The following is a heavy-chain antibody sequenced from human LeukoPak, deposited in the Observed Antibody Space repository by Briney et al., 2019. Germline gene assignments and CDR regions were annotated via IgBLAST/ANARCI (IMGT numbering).Heavy chain of an antibody. Sequence: SETLSLTCTVSGGSISSYYWSWIRQPPGKGLEWIGYIYYSGSTNYNPSLKSRVTISVDTSKNQFSLKLSSVTAADTAVYYCARFSFGLVQYNWFDPWGQGTLVTVSP. V-gene: IGHV4-59*08. J-gene: IGHJ5*02. CDR3: ARFSFGLVQYNWFDP. D-gene: IGHD3/OR15-3a*01. CDR2: IYYSGST. CDR1: GGSISSYY.